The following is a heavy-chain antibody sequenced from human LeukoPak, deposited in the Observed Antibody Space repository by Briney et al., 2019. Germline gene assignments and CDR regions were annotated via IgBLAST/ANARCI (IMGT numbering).Heavy chain of an antibody. J-gene: IGHJ4*02. Sequence: ASVKDSCKVSGYTLTELSMHWVRRAPGKGLEWMGGFDPEDGETIYAQKFQGRVTMTENTSTDTAYMELSSLRSEDTAVYYCATTTQDCSSTSCPTEFDYWGQGTLVTVSS. CDR3: ATTTQDCSSTSCPTEFDY. D-gene: IGHD2-2*01. CDR2: FDPEDGET. V-gene: IGHV1-24*01. CDR1: GYTLTELS.